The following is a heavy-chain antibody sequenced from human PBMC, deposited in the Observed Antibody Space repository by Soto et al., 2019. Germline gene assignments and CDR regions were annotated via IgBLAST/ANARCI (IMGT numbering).Heavy chain of an antibody. D-gene: IGHD3-22*01. V-gene: IGHV4-30-2*01. CDR2: IYHSGST. J-gene: IGHJ1*01. Sequence: QLQLQESGSGLVKPSQTLSLTCAVSGGSISSGGYSWSWIRQPPGKGLEWIGYIYHSGSTYYNPSLKSRVTISVDRSKNQFSLKLSSVTAADTAVYYCAGGYLNYYDSSGYYYEGSLGYFQHWGQGTLVTVSS. CDR1: GGSISSGGYS. CDR3: AGGYLNYYDSSGYYYEGSLGYFQH.